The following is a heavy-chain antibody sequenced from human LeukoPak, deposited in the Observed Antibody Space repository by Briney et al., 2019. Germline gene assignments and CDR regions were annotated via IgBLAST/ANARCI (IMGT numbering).Heavy chain of an antibody. D-gene: IGHD6-6*01. J-gene: IGHJ4*02. CDR1: GYTFTSYG. CDR3: ARDVLFPGRSSSSRNPYFDH. Sequence: ASVKVSCKASGYTFTSYGISWVRQAPGQGGEGMGWISAYNGNTNYAQKLQGRVTMTTDTSTSTAYMELRSLRSDDTAVYYCARDVLFPGRSSSSRNPYFDHWPQGTLVSVSS. V-gene: IGHV1-18*01. CDR2: ISAYNGNT.